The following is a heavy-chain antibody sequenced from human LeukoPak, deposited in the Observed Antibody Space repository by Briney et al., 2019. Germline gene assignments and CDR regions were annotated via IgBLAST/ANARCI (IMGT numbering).Heavy chain of an antibody. CDR2: IRFDGRNK. CDR1: GFTFSSYG. J-gene: IGHJ4*02. D-gene: IGHD3-9*01. Sequence: PGGSLRLSCAASGFTFSSYGMHWVRQAPGKGLEWVAFIRFDGRNKYYADSVKGRFTISRDNSKNTLYLQMHSLRAEDTAVYYCASGPHYDILTGFYKVRSHLDYWGQGTLVTVSS. CDR3: ASGPHYDILTGFYKVRSHLDY. V-gene: IGHV3-30*02.